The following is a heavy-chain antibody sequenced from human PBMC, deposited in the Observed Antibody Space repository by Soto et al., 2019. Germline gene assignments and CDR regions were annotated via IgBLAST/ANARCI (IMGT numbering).Heavy chain of an antibody. Sequence: ASVKVSCKASGFTFTSSAVQWVRQARGQRLEWIGWINAGNGNTKYSQKFQERVTITRDTSASTAYMELSSLRSEDTAVYYCARDVGGWPYYFDYWGQGTLVTVSS. J-gene: IGHJ4*02. CDR1: GFTFTSSA. V-gene: IGHV1-3*01. CDR3: ARDVGGWPYYFDY. CDR2: INAGNGNT. D-gene: IGHD6-19*01.